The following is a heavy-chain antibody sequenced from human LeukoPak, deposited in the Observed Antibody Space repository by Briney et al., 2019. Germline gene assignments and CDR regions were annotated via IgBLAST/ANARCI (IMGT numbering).Heavy chain of an antibody. Sequence: GGSLRLSCAASGLTFRRDWMSWVRQAPGKGLEWVAMIKQDGSEKHYVDSVKGRFTISSDNTKSSLNLQMNSLRAEDTAVYYCATLDTAMVTNFGYWGQGTLVTVSS. D-gene: IGHD5-18*01. CDR2: IKQDGSEK. CDR3: ATLDTAMVTNFGY. V-gene: IGHV3-7*01. CDR1: GLTFRRDW. J-gene: IGHJ4*02.